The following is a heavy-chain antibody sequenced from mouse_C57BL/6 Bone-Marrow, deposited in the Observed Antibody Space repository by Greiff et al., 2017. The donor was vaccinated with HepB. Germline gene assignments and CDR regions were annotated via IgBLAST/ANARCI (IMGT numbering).Heavy chain of an antibody. CDR3: ARHGKLGPWWYFDV. Sequence: EVKLMESGGGLVQPGESLKLSCESNEYEFPSHDMSWVRQTPEKRLELVAAINSDGGSTYYPDTMERRFIISRDNTKKTLYLQMGSLRSEDTALYYCARHGKLGPWWYFDVWGTGTTVTVSS. V-gene: IGHV5-2*01. CDR2: INSDGGST. D-gene: IGHD4-1*01. CDR1: EYEFPSHD. J-gene: IGHJ1*03.